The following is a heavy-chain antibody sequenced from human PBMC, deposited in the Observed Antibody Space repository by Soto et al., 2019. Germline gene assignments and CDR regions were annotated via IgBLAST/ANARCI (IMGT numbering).Heavy chain of an antibody. D-gene: IGHD3-3*01. CDR2: MNPNSGNT. V-gene: IGHV1-8*01. CDR1: GYTFTSYD. Sequence: QVQLVQSGAEVKKPGASVKVSCKASGYTFTSYDINWVRQATGQGLEWMGWMNPNSGNTGYAQKFQGRVTMTRNTXKSKAYMELSSLRSEATAVYYWARRGDFWSGLASDYWGQGTLVTVSS. CDR3: ARRGDFWSGLASDY. J-gene: IGHJ4*02.